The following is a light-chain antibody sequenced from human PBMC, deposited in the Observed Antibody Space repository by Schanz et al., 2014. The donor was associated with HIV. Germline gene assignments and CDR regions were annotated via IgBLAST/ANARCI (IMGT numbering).Light chain of an antibody. V-gene: IGKV1-9*01. Sequence: DIQMTQSPSSLSASVGDRVTITCRASQSISSYLNWYQQKPGKAPKLLIYAASSLQSGVPSRFSGSGSGTEFTLTISSLQPEDFATYYCQQLNSYPRYTFGQGTKLET. CDR2: AAS. CDR3: QQLNSYPRYT. CDR1: QSISSY. J-gene: IGKJ2*01.